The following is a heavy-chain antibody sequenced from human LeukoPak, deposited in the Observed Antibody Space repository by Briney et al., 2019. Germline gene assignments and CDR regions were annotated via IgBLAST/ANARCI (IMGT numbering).Heavy chain of an antibody. CDR2: IYYSGST. CDR1: GGSFSGYY. V-gene: IGHV4-59*01. CDR3: ARGEGITGTNAWFDP. D-gene: IGHD1-7*01. J-gene: IGHJ5*02. Sequence: SETLSLTCAVYGGSFSGYYWSWIRQPPGKGLEWIGYIYYSGSTNYNPSLKSRVTISVDTSKNQFSLKLSSVTAADTAVYYCARGEGITGTNAWFDPWGQGTLVTVSS.